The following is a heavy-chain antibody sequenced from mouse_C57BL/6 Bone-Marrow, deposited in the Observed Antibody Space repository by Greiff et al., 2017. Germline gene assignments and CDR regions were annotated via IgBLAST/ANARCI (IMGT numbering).Heavy chain of an antibody. CDR2: ISDGGSYT. CDR1: GFTFSSYA. J-gene: IGHJ2*01. CDR3: ARVYGNYNDYFDY. V-gene: IGHV5-4*01. Sequence: EVQRVESGGGLVKPGGSLKLSCAASGFTFSSYAMSWVRQTPEKRLEWVATISDGGSYTYYPDNVKGRFTISRDNAKNNLYLQMSHLKSEDTAMYYCARVYGNYNDYFDYWGQGTTLTVSS. D-gene: IGHD2-10*02.